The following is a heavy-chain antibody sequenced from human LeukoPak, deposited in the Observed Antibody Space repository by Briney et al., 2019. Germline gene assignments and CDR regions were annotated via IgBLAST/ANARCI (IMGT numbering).Heavy chain of an antibody. J-gene: IGHJ4*02. CDR3: VKNGWLDY. D-gene: IGHD6-19*01. Sequence: NPGGSLRLSCAASGFTFSSQNMNWARQAPGKGPEWVAYISTSGDSTKYADSVEGRFTISRDNAENSLYLLMNSLRVEDTAVYYCVKNGWLDYWGQGILVTVSS. V-gene: IGHV3-21*06. CDR2: ISTSGDST. CDR1: GFTFSSQN.